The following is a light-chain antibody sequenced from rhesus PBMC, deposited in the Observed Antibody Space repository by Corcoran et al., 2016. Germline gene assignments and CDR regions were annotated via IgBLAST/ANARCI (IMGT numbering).Light chain of an antibody. J-gene: IGKJ4*01. V-gene: IGKV2-104*02. CDR1: QSLLDSEDGNTY. CDR3: MQALEFPLT. CDR2: EVS. Sequence: DIVMTQTPLSLPVTPGEPASISCRSSQSLLDSEDGNTYLDWYLQKPGQSPQLLIYEVSTRASGVPDRFRGVGSETDFTLKISRVEAEEVGVYYCMQALEFPLTFGGGTKVEIK.